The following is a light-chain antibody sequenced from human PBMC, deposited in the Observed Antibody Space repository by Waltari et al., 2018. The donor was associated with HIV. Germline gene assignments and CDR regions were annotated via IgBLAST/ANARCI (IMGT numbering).Light chain of an antibody. CDR1: SSNIGTNHD. CDR3: QSYDSSLGVV. Sequence: SVLTQPPSVSGAPGQRVTISCTGSSSNIGTNHDVHWYQQLPGTAPKLLIYVDTNRPSEIPDRFSGSKSGTSASLTITGLQAEDEADYYCQSYDSSLGVVFGGGTKLTVL. CDR2: VDT. V-gene: IGLV1-40*01. J-gene: IGLJ2*01.